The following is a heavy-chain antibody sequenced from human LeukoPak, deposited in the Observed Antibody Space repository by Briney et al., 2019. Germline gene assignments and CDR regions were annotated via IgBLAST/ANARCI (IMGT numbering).Heavy chain of an antibody. Sequence: VKPGGSLRLSCAASGFTFSSYWMSWVRQAPGKGLEWVANVKQDGSEKYYVDSVKGRFTISRDNAKNSLYLQVNSLRAEDTAVYYCARAGHLSSTYYQHYFDFWGQGTLVTVSS. CDR3: ARAGHLSSTYYQHYFDF. V-gene: IGHV3-7*04. J-gene: IGHJ4*02. CDR1: GFTFSSYW. CDR2: VKQDGSEK. D-gene: IGHD3-10*01.